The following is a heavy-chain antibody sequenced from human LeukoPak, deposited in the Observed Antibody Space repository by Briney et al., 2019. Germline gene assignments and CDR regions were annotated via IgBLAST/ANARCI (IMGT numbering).Heavy chain of an antibody. V-gene: IGHV4-39*07. D-gene: IGHD1-7*01. CDR2: FSSGGSA. Sequence: SETLSLTCSVPGGSISSSSYYWAWLRQAPGKGLEWIVTFSSGGSAYCNPSLTSRVSISKDTSDNPFSLRLYSVTAADTAVYYCARKQTGTMYDVWGQGTQVTVSS. J-gene: IGHJ4*02. CDR3: ARKQTGTMYDV. CDR1: GGSISSSSYY.